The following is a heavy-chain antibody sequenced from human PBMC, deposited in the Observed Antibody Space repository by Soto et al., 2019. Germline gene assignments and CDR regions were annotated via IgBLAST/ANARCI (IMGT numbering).Heavy chain of an antibody. CDR2: ISPYNGDT. CDR3: ARVGSIVVVPSAANFYFYQGMDV. J-gene: IGHJ6*02. D-gene: IGHD2-2*01. Sequence: QVQLKQYGGEVKNSGASVKVSCQSAGYAFIKYGINWVRQAPGKGLEWLGWISPYNGDTNYAQSLQDRITMTRDTSTSIAYMELRNLRSNDTAVYYCARVGSIVVVPSAANFYFYQGMDVWGQGTTVIVS. CDR1: GYAFIKYG. V-gene: IGHV1-18*01.